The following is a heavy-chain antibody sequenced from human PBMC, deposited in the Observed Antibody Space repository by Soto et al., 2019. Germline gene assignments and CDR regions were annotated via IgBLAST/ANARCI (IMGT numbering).Heavy chain of an antibody. Sequence: EVQLVESGGGLVQPGGSLRLSCAASGFTFSAHYMDWVRRPPGKGLDGVGRIKNKANSNTTGYAASVEGRFTISREDSQNSLYLQMNSLKTEDTAVYYCARVSLVGPSGGRYFDYWGQGSQVAVSS. J-gene: IGHJ4*02. D-gene: IGHD1-26*01. CDR3: ARVSLVGPSGGRYFDY. CDR1: GFTFSAHY. V-gene: IGHV3-72*01. CDR2: IKNKANSNTT.